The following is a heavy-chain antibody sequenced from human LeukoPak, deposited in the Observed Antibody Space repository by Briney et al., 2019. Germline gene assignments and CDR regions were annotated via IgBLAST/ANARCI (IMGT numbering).Heavy chain of an antibody. CDR3: AKDRSYYYNSSGERI. J-gene: IGHJ3*02. CDR2: ISGSGGST. Sequence: GGSLRLSCAASGFTFSSYAMSWVRQAPGKGLEWVSAISGSGGSTYYADSVKGRFTISRDNSKNTLYLQMNSLRAEDAAVYYCAKDRSYYYNSSGERIWGQGTMVTVSS. V-gene: IGHV3-23*01. D-gene: IGHD3-22*01. CDR1: GFTFSSYA.